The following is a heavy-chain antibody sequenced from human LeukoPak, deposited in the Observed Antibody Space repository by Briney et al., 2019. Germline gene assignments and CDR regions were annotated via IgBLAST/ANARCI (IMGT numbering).Heavy chain of an antibody. Sequence: PGGSLRLSCAASGFTFSSYGMHWVRQAPGKGLEWVAFIRYDGSNKYYADSVKGRLTISRDNSKNTLYLQMTSLRGDDTAVYYCAKEKTSYSSSSGRGYWGQETLVTVSS. D-gene: IGHD6-6*01. CDR2: IRYDGSNK. CDR1: GFTFSSYG. J-gene: IGHJ4*02. V-gene: IGHV3-30*02. CDR3: AKEKTSYSSSSGRGY.